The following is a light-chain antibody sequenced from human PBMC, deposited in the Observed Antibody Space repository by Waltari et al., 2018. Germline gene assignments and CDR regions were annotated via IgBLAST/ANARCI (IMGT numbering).Light chain of an antibody. J-gene: IGLJ2*01. CDR2: DVD. CDR3: SSFAGNYTLL. CDR1: SSDVRGYDY. Sequence: QSALTQPRSVSGSPGQSVTLSCPGTSSDVRGYDYVSCYQQHPGKAPTRIIPDVDKRPSGVSDLFSGSKSGNTASRTISGRQIDDEATYYCSSFAGNYTLLFGGGTNLTVL. V-gene: IGLV2-11*01.